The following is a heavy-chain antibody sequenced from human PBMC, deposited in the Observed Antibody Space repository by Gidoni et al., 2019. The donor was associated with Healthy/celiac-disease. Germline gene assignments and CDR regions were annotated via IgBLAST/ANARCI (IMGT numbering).Heavy chain of an antibody. D-gene: IGHD2-2*01. CDR2: IIPIFGTA. CDR1: GGTFSSYA. V-gene: IGHV1-69*01. CDR3: AGGYCSRTSCYYYYMDV. Sequence: QVQLVQSGAEVKKPGSSVKVSCKASGGTFSSYAISWVRKAPGQGLEWMGGIIPIFGTANYAQKFQGRVTITADESTSTAYMELSSLRSEDTAVYYCAGGYCSRTSCYYYYMDVWGKGTTVTVSS. J-gene: IGHJ6*03.